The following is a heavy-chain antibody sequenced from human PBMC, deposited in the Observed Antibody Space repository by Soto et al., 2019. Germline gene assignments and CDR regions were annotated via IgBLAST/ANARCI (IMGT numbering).Heavy chain of an antibody. V-gene: IGHV3-48*02. CDR3: ARAREYGDWTFDC. J-gene: IGHJ4*02. Sequence: EVQLVESGGGLVQPGGSLRLSCAASGFTFSSYSMNWVRQAPGKGLEWVSYISSSSSTIYYADSVKGRFTISRDNAKNSLYLQMNSLRDEDTAVCYCARAREYGDWTFDCWGQGTLVTVSS. CDR1: GFTFSSYS. D-gene: IGHD4-17*01. CDR2: ISSSSSTI.